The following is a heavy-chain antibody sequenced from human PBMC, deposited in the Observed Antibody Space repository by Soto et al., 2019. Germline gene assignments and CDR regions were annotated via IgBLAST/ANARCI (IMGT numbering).Heavy chain of an antibody. J-gene: IGHJ6*02. CDR2: IYWDDDE. CDR1: GFSLNTGGVG. D-gene: IGHD3-10*01. CDR3: VRNWRYYGGDYYYGMDA. V-gene: IGHV2-5*02. Sequence: ITLKESGPTLVKPTQTLTLTCTFSGFSLNTGGVGVGWVRQXRGKAMEWLALIYWDDDERYRPSLRSRLNITKDTINNXVVLTMTNMDPEDTATYYCVRNWRYYGGDYYYGMDAWGQGTTVTVSS.